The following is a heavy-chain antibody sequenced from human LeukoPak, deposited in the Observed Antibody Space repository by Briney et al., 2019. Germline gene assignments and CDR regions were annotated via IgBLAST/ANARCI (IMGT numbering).Heavy chain of an antibody. CDR3: ARDLGDGYNYLAFDI. V-gene: IGHV7-4-1*02. J-gene: IGHJ3*02. D-gene: IGHD5-24*01. CDR1: GYTFSTYA. CDR2: INTNTGNP. Sequence: ASVKVSCKASGYTFSTYAMNWVRQAPGQGLEWMGWINTNTGNPTYAQGFTGRFVFSLDTSVSTAYLQISSLKAEDTAVYYCARDLGDGYNYLAFDIWGQGTMVTVSS.